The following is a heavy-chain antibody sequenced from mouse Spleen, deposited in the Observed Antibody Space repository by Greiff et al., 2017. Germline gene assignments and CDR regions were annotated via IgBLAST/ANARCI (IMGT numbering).Heavy chain of an antibody. CDR3: ARLDYYDGSYGWFAY. V-gene: IGHV1-55*01. CDR2: IYPGSGST. CDR1: GYTFTSYW. J-gene: IGHJ3*01. Sequence: QVQLQQPGAELVKPGASVKMSCKASGYTFTSYWITWVKQRPGQGLEWIGDIYPGSGSTNYNEKFKSKATLTVDTSSSTAYMQLSSLTSEDSAVYYCARLDYYDGSYGWFAYWGQGTLVTVSA. D-gene: IGHD1-1*01.